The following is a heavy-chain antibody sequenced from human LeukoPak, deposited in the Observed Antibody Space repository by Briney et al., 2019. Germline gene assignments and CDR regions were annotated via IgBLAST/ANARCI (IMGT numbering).Heavy chain of an antibody. CDR3: ARGGGDYDGEEGAFDI. D-gene: IGHD4-17*01. V-gene: IGHV1-69*01. Sequence: ASVKVSCKASGGTFSSYAISWVRQAPGQGLEWMGGIIPIFGTANYAQKFQGRVTITADESTSTAYMELSSLRSEDTAVYYCARGGGDYDGEEGAFDIWGQGTMVTVSS. J-gene: IGHJ3*02. CDR1: GGTFSSYA. CDR2: IIPIFGTA.